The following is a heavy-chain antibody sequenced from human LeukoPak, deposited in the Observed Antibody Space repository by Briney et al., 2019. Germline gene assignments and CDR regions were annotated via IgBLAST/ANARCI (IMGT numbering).Heavy chain of an antibody. V-gene: IGHV3-30*04. D-gene: IGHD3-22*01. Sequence: GGSLRLSCVASGFTFSSHAVYWVRQAPGKGLEWVAVISYDGSNKYYADSVKGRFTISRDNSNNALYLQMNSLRAEDTAVYYCARDYYDSSGYYYGYWGQGTLVTVSS. CDR1: GFTFSSHA. CDR2: ISYDGSNK. J-gene: IGHJ4*02. CDR3: ARDYYDSSGYYYGY.